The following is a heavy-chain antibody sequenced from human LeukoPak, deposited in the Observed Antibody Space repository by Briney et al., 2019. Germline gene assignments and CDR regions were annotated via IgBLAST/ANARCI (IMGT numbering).Heavy chain of an antibody. CDR1: GGSISSSSYY. CDR2: IYYSGST. Sequence: KPSETLSLTCTVSGGSISSSSYYWGWIRQPPGKGLEWIGSIYYSGSTYYNPSLKSRVTISVDTSKNQFSLKLSSVTAADTAVYYCEGMGGSGSYSYWGQGTLVTVSS. CDR3: EGMGGSGSYSY. J-gene: IGHJ4*02. D-gene: IGHD3-10*01. V-gene: IGHV4-39*01.